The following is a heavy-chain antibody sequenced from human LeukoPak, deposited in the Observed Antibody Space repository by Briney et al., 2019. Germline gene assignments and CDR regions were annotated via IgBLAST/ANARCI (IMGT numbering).Heavy chain of an antibody. CDR3: ARGSFDWLSYYYYYYYGVDV. V-gene: IGHV4-34*01. Sequence: PSETLSLTCAVYGGSFSGYYWSWIRQPPGKGLEWIGEINHSGSTNYNPSLKSRVTISVDTSKNQFSLKLSSVTAADTAVYYCARGSFDWLSYYYYYYYGVDVWGQGTTVTVSS. CDR1: GGSFSGYY. CDR2: INHSGST. J-gene: IGHJ6*02. D-gene: IGHD3-9*01.